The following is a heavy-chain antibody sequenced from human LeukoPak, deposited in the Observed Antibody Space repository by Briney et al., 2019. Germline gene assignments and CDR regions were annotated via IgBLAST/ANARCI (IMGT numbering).Heavy chain of an antibody. Sequence: GASVKVSRKASRGTFSSYAISWVRQAPGQGLEWVGGIIPIFGTENYTQKFAGRGTITTDETTSTAYMELSSMRCEDTAVYYCAGTGGGDASPYYYYMDAWGKGTPVTVSS. D-gene: IGHD2-21*02. CDR3: AGTGGGDASPYYYYMDA. CDR2: IIPIFGTE. CDR1: RGTFSSYA. J-gene: IGHJ6*03. V-gene: IGHV1-69*05.